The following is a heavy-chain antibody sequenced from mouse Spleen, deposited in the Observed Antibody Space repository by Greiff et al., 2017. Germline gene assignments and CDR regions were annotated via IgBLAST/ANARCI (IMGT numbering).Heavy chain of an antibody. CDR3: ARSYYSNYYAMDY. Sequence: EVQLVESGGGLVKPGGSLKLSCAASGFTFSSYAMSWVRQTPEKRLEWVAAINSNGGSTYYPDTVKDRFTISRDNAKNTLYLQMSSLRSEDTALYYCARSYYSNYYAMDYWGQGTSVTVSS. CDR1: GFTFSSYA. D-gene: IGHD2-5*01. J-gene: IGHJ4*01. V-gene: IGHV5-6-2*01. CDR2: INSNGGST.